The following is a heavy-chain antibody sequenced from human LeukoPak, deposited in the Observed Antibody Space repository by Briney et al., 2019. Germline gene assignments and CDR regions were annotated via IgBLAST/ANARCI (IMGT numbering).Heavy chain of an antibody. CDR2: IYYSGST. V-gene: IGHV4-39*01. CDR1: GGSISSFY. CDR3: ASLSITMIVVADV. Sequence: SETLSLTCTVSGGSISSFYWSWIRQPPGKGLEWIGSIYYSGSTYYNPSLKSRVTISVDTSKNQFSLKLSSVTAADTAVYYCASLSITMIVVADVWGKGTTVTVSS. J-gene: IGHJ6*04. D-gene: IGHD3-22*01.